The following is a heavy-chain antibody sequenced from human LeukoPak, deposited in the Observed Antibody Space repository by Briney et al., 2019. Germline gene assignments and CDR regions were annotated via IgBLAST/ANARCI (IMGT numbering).Heavy chain of an antibody. D-gene: IGHD1-26*01. Sequence: SETLSLTCTVSGGSISSYCWTWIRQPPGKALEWIGYIYYSGSSNSGSTNYNPSLKSRVTISVDTSKNQFSLKLTSVTAADTAVYYCARVPGTYLYYFDYWGQGTLVTVSS. CDR3: ARVPGTYLYYFDY. CDR2: IYYSGSSNSGST. CDR1: GGSISSYC. V-gene: IGHV4-59*01. J-gene: IGHJ4*02.